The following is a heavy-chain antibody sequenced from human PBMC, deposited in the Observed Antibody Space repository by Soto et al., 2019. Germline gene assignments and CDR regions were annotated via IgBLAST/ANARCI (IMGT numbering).Heavy chain of an antibody. D-gene: IGHD2-21*02. CDR3: ARVGGNSYYYYGMDV. J-gene: IGHJ6*02. Sequence: GSSVKGSCTSAAYTFTSYDINWVRQATGQGLEWMGWMNPNSGNTGYAQKFQGRVTMTRNTSISTAYMELSSLRSEDTAVYYCARVGGNSYYYYGMDVWGQGTTVTLSS. V-gene: IGHV1-8*01. CDR2: MNPNSGNT. CDR1: AYTFTSYD.